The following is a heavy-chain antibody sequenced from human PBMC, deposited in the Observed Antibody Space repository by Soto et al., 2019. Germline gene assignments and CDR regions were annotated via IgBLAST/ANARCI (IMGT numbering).Heavy chain of an antibody. V-gene: IGHV1-69*02. CDR3: ARGYSGYDFARGAFDY. CDR1: GGTFSSYT. J-gene: IGHJ4*02. CDR2: IIPILGIA. D-gene: IGHD5-12*01. Sequence: ASVKVSCKASGGTFSSYTISWVRQAPGQGLEWMGRIIPILGIANYAQKFQGRVTITADKSTSTAYMELSSLRSEDTAVYYCARGYSGYDFARGAFDYWGQGTLVTAPQ.